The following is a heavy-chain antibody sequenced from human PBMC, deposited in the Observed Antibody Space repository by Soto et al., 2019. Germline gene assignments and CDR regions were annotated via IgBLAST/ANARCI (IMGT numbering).Heavy chain of an antibody. D-gene: IGHD6-6*01. CDR3: ARDSHRVYSSSSGDDY. CDR1: GFTVSSNY. V-gene: IGHV3-66*01. Sequence: EVQLVESGGGLVQPGGSLRLSCAASGFTVSSNYMSWVRQAPGKGLEWVSVIYSGGSTYYADSVKGRFTISRDNSKNTLYLQMNSLRAEDTAVYYCARDSHRVYSSSSGDDYWGQGTLVTVSS. CDR2: IYSGGST. J-gene: IGHJ4*02.